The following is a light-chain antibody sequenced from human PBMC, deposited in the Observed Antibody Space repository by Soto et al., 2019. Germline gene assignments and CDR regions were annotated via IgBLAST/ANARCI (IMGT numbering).Light chain of an antibody. J-gene: IGKJ3*01. CDR1: PGVDRY. CDR3: QHRRDSPPG. CDR2: ATS. Sequence: EIVLKQSPATLSLSPGETATLSCRASPGVDRYLAWYQQKVGQSPRLIIYATSNRATGVPARFSGSGYGTDFTLTITSLQPEDSALYFCQHRRDSPPGFGPGTRVEIK. V-gene: IGKV3-11*01.